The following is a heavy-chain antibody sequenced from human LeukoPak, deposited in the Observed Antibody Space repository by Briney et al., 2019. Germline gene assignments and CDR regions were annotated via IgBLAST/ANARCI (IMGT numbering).Heavy chain of an antibody. J-gene: IGHJ5*02. Sequence: SETLSLTCTVSGGSLSNYYWSWIRQPPGKGLEWIGYIYTSGSTNYNPSLKSRVTISVDTSKNQFSLKLSSVTAADTAVYYCARPNSEVSWYGNWFWFDPWGQGTLVTVSS. CDR1: GGSLSNYY. CDR2: IYTSGST. D-gene: IGHD6-13*01. CDR3: ARPNSEVSWYGNWFWFDP. V-gene: IGHV4-4*09.